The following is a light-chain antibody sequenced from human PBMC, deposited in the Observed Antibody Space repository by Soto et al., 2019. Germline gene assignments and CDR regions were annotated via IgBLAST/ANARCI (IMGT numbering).Light chain of an antibody. CDR3: SAYTSSSTRVV. CDR2: GVS. J-gene: IGLJ2*01. Sequence: QSAMTQPASVSGSPGQSITISCTGTSSDVGGYNYVSWYQQHPGKTPKLIIYGVSNRPSGVSNRFSGSKSGNTASLTISGLQAEYEAYYYCSAYTSSSTRVVFGGGTKLTVL. CDR1: SSDVGGYNY. V-gene: IGLV2-14*01.